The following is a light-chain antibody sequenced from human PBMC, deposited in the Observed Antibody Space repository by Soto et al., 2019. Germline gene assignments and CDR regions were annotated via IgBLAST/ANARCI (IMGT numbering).Light chain of an antibody. J-gene: IGKJ4*01. Sequence: EIVMTQSPATLSVSPGERATLSCRASQGVGSTLAWYQQKRGQTPRLLIYAAFTRATGVPARFSGSGSGTEFTLTINSLQSEDFAVYYCQHYNSWPLTFGGGTKVEIK. CDR1: QGVGST. CDR2: AAF. V-gene: IGKV3-15*01. CDR3: QHYNSWPLT.